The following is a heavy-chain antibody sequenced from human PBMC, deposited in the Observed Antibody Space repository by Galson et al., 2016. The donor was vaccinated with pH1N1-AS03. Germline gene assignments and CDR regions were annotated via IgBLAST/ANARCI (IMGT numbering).Heavy chain of an antibody. CDR3: AKRVETGIWIMTV. CDR1: GFTFRDYG. J-gene: IGHJ6*02. D-gene: IGHD5-18*01. V-gene: IGHV3-33*03. Sequence: SLRLSCAASGFTFRDYGFHWVRQAPGKGLEWVAVIWYDGSNKNYVDSVKGRFIVSRDNSNDTLYLQMNSLRAEDTAVFYCAKRVETGIWIMTVWGQGTTVIVSS. CDR2: IWYDGSNK.